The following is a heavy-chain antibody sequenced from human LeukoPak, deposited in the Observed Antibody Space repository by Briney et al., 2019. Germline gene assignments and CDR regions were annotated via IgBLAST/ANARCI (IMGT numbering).Heavy chain of an antibody. D-gene: IGHD5-18*01. CDR3: ARLQEDTAMADDY. J-gene: IGHJ4*02. V-gene: IGHV1-69*06. Sequence: SVKLSCKASGGTFSSYAISWVRQAPGQGLEWMGGIIPIFGTANYAQKFQGRVTITADKSTSTAYMELSSLRSENTAVYYCARLQEDTAMADDYWGQGTLVTVSS. CDR1: GGTFSSYA. CDR2: IIPIFGTA.